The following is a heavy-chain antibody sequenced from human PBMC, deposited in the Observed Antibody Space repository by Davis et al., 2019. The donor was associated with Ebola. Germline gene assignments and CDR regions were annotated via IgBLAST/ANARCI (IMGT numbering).Heavy chain of an antibody. J-gene: IGHJ6*03. D-gene: IGHD1-20*01. CDR2: ISSSSSYI. CDR1: GFTFSSYS. Sequence: GESLKISCAASGFTFSSYSMNWVRQAPGKGLEWVSSISSSSSYIYYADSVKGRFTISRDNAKNSLYLQMNSLRAEDTAVYYCARAVYNWNEDYYYYYYMDVWGKGTTVTVSS. V-gene: IGHV3-21*01. CDR3: ARAVYNWNEDYYYYYYMDV.